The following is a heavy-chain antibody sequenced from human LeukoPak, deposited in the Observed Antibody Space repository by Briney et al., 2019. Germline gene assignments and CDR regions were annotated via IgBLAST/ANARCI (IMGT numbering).Heavy chain of an antibody. CDR2: IYPGDSDT. CDR3: GRSGYNGYELDY. CDR1: GYSFTTYW. Sequence: GESLKISCKGSGYSFTTYWIAWVRQMPGKGLEWMGIIYPGDSDTRNSPSFQGQVTISADKSITTAYLQWSSLKALDSAMYYCGRSGYNGYELDYWGQGTLVTVSS. J-gene: IGHJ4*02. D-gene: IGHD5-12*01. V-gene: IGHV5-51*01.